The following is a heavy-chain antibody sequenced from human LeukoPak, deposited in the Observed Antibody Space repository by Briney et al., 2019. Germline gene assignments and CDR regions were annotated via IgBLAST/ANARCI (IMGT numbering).Heavy chain of an antibody. J-gene: IGHJ5*02. CDR3: ARESSSSTYNWFDA. V-gene: IGHV4-38-2*02. D-gene: IGHD6-6*01. Sequence: SETLSLTCNVSGYSISSDCYWGWIRQPPGKGLEWIGSVYHTGSTYHNPSLKSRVTISTDTSKNQFSLKLSSVTAADTAVYYCARESSSSTYNWFDAWSQGTLVTVSS. CDR1: GYSISSDCY. CDR2: VYHTGST.